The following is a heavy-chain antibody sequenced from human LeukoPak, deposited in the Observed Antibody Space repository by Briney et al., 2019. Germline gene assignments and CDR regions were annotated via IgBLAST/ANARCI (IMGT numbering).Heavy chain of an antibody. CDR3: ARDLEYSSSLTPVYYYYGMDV. D-gene: IGHD6-6*01. J-gene: IGHJ6*02. CDR2: IWYDGSNK. Sequence: GGSLRLSCAASGFTFSSYGMHWVRQAPGKGLEWVAVIWYDGSNKYYADSVKGRFTISRDNSKNTLYLQMNSLRAEDTAVYYCARDLEYSSSLTPVYYYYGMDVWGQGTTVTVSS. V-gene: IGHV3-33*01. CDR1: GFTFSSYG.